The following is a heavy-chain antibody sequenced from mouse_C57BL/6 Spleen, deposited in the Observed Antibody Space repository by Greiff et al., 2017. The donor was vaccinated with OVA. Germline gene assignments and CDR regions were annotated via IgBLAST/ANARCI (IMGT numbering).Heavy chain of an antibody. V-gene: IGHV5-6*01. CDR2: ISSGGSYT. Sequence: EVQLQESGGDLVKPGGSLKLSCAASGFTFSSYGMSWVRQTPDKRLEWVATISSGGSYTYYPDSVKGRFTISRDNAKNTLYLQMSSLKSEDTAMYYCARHEDGSSPYYYAMDYWGQGTSVTVSS. CDR1: GFTFSSYG. J-gene: IGHJ4*01. D-gene: IGHD1-1*01. CDR3: ARHEDGSSPYYYAMDY.